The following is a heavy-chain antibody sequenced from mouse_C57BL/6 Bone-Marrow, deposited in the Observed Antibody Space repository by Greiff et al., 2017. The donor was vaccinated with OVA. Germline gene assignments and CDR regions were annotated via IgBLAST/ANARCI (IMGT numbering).Heavy chain of an antibody. J-gene: IGHJ2*01. CDR1: GYAFSSSW. D-gene: IGHD2-3*01. V-gene: IGHV1-82*01. CDR3: ARADCYYKDY. Sequence: VQLQESGPELVKPGASVKISCKASGYAFSSSWMNWVKQRPGKGLEWIGRIYPGDGDTNYNGNLKGKATLTAAKSSNTAYMQLSRLTSEDSAVYFCARADCYYKDYWGQGTTLTVSS. CDR2: IYPGDGDT.